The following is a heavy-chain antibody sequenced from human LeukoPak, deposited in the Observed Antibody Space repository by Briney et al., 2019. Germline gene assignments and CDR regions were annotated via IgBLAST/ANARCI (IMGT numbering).Heavy chain of an antibody. CDR3: ARGRPTTSIAAAGVNWFDP. D-gene: IGHD6-13*01. CDR2: IIPIFGTA. CDR1: GYTFTSYG. J-gene: IGHJ5*02. V-gene: IGHV1-69*06. Sequence: SVKVSCKASGYTFTSYGISWVRQAPGQGLEWMGGIIPIFGTANYAQKFQGRVTITADKSTSTAYMELSSLRSEDTAVYYCARGRPTTSIAAAGVNWFDPWGQGTLVTVSS.